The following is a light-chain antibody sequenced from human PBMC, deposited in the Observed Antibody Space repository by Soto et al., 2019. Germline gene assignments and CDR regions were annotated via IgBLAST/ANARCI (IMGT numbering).Light chain of an antibody. CDR1: QDISNY. CDR3: QQYNSFPWT. Sequence: DIQMTQSPSSLSASVGDRVTITCQASQDISNYLNWYQQKPGKAPKLLIYKASNLESGVPSRFSGSGSGTEFTLTISSLQPDDFAAYYCQQYNSFPWTFGQGTKV. V-gene: IGKV1-5*03. J-gene: IGKJ1*01. CDR2: KAS.